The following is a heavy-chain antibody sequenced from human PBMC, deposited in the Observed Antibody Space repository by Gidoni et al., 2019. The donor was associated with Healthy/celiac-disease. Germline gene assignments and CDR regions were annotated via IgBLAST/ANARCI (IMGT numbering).Heavy chain of an antibody. J-gene: IGHJ4*02. CDR3: ARGRYYYDSSGYSYYFDY. CDR2: INHSGST. D-gene: IGHD3-22*01. CDR1: GGSFSGYY. Sequence: QVQLQQWGAGLLKPSETLSLTCAVYGGSFSGYYWSWLRQPPGKGLEWIGEINHSGSTNYNPSLKSRVTISVDTSKNQFSLKLSSVTAADTAVYYCARGRYYYDSSGYSYYFDYWGQGTLVTVSS. V-gene: IGHV4-34*01.